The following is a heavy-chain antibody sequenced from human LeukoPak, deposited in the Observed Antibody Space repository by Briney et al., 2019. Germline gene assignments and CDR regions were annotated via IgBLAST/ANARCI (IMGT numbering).Heavy chain of an antibody. CDR2: INPNSGGT. CDR3: AGSIFGSGVEDAFDI. J-gene: IGHJ3*02. Sequence: ASVKVSCKASGYTFTGYYMHWVRQAPGQGLEWMGWINPNSGGTNYAQKFQGRVTMTRDTSISTAYMELSRLRSDDTAVYYCAGSIFGSGVEDAFDIWGQGTMVTVSS. CDR1: GYTFTGYY. V-gene: IGHV1-2*02. D-gene: IGHD3-10*01.